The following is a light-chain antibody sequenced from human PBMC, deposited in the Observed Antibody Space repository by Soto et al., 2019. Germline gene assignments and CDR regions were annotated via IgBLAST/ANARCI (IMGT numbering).Light chain of an antibody. CDR1: QSVSNS. CDR3: QQGYNWPSLS. J-gene: IGKJ4*01. CDR2: DAS. Sequence: IVLTQSPAPLSLSPGERTTLSCRASQSVSNSIVCYQQKPGQAPRLLIYDASIRAPAIRARFSGSGSGTDFTLAISTLEPEDSAVYYCQQGYNWPSLSFGGGTTVAIK. V-gene: IGKV3-11*01.